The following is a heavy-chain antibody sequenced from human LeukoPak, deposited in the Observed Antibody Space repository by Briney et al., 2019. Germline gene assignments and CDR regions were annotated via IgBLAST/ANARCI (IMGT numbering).Heavy chain of an antibody. D-gene: IGHD1-26*01. V-gene: IGHV3-7*04. CDR1: GFTFSSYW. Sequence: GGSLRLSCAASGFTFSSYWMSWVRQAPGKGLEWVANIKQDGSEKYYADSVKGRFTISRDNSKNTLYLQMNSLRTDDTAVYYCARDLGSGSSSSYFDYWGHGTLVTVSS. CDR3: ARDLGSGSSSSYFDY. J-gene: IGHJ4*01. CDR2: IKQDGSEK.